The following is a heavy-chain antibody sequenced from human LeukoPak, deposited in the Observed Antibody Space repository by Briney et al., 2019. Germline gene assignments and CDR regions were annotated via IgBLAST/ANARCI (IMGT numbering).Heavy chain of an antibody. Sequence: PSQTLSLTCAISGDSVSSNSATWNWIRQSPSRGLEWLGRTCYRSKGLTDYGLSVKSRIPINADTSKNQFSLRLNSVTPEDTAVYYCVRDSGIGDDFLDYWGQGTLVTVSS. CDR2: TCYRSKGLT. V-gene: IGHV6-1*01. D-gene: IGHD5-12*01. J-gene: IGHJ4*02. CDR3: VRDSGIGDDFLDY. CDR1: GDSVSSNSAT.